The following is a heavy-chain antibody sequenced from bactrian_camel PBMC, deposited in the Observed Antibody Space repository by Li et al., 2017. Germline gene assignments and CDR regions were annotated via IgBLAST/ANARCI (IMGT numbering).Heavy chain of an antibody. CDR1: GFTFSTYG. CDR3: VRDFNWAYDY. J-gene: IGHJ4*01. Sequence: HVQLVESGGGSVQAGGSLRLSCAASGFTFSTYGMSWVRQAPGKGLEWVSGIYRDGSTTYYAGSVKGRFTFSRDNAKNTPYLQMNSLKPEDTAVYYRVRDFNWAYDYWGQGTQVTVS. D-gene: IGHD1*01. CDR2: IYRDGSTT. V-gene: IGHV3S7*01.